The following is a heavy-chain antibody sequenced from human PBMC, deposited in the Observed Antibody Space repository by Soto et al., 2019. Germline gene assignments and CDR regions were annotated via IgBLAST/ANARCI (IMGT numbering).Heavy chain of an antibody. CDR3: ARDNIVVVSAAITHNWFDP. J-gene: IGHJ5*02. CDR1: GGTFSSYA. Sequence: QVQLVQSGAEVKKPGSSVKVSCKASGGTFSSYAISWVRQAPGQGLEWMGGIIPIFGTANYAQKFQGRVTITADESTSTAYMELSSLRSEDTAVYYCARDNIVVVSAAITHNWFDPWGQGTLVTVSS. CDR2: IIPIFGTA. D-gene: IGHD2-2*01. V-gene: IGHV1-69*01.